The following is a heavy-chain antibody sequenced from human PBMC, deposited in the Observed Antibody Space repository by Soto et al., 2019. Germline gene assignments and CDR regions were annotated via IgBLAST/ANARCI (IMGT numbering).Heavy chain of an antibody. J-gene: IGHJ4*02. V-gene: IGHV1-69*13. CDR2: FIAMLGTP. Sequence: SVKVSCKASGGTFGCHGIAWVRQAPGQGLEWMGGFIAMLGTPTYAKKVQGRATITADESLTSSYLELRSLRSEDTGVYFCARGAMANFDYWGQGTVVTVSS. CDR3: ARGAMANFDY. D-gene: IGHD5-18*01. CDR1: GGTFGCHG.